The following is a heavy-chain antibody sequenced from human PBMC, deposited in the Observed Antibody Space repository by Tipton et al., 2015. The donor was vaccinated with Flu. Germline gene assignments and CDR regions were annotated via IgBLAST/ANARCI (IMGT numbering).Heavy chain of an antibody. CDR3: ARDIAVFPAAMLY. Sequence: LRLSCSVSGDSVNSGFYYWSWIRQHPGKGLEWIGYIHYTGSTSYNPSLKSRVTLSVDRSKTHFSLRLSSATAADTAVYFCARDIAVFPAAMLYWGQGILVTVSS. D-gene: IGHD2-2*01. V-gene: IGHV4-31*02. CDR2: IHYTGST. J-gene: IGHJ4*02. CDR1: GDSVNSGFYY.